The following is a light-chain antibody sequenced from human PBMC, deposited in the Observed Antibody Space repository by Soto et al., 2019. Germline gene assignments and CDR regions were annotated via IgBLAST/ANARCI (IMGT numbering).Light chain of an antibody. CDR2: GAS. J-gene: IGKJ1*01. CDR3: QQYGSSPWT. V-gene: IGKV3-20*01. Sequence: EIVVTQSAGTLSLSPGARATLSCSASPSVSRSYLAWYQQKPGQAPRLLIYGASSRATGIPARFSGSGSGTDFTLTISSLEPEDFAVYYCQQYGSSPWTFGQGTKVEIK. CDR1: PSVSRSY.